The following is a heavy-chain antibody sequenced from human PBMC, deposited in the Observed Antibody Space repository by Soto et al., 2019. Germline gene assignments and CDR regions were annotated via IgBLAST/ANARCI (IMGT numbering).Heavy chain of an antibody. CDR1: GFIFSSYE. V-gene: IGHV3-48*03. CDR2: IDSSGSTI. Sequence: PGGSLRLSCAASGFIFSSYEMNWVRQAPGKGLEWISYIDSSGSTIYYADSVKGRFSISRDNAKNSLYLQMNSLRAEDTAVYYCAREHRYCSGGSCNSGYYGMGVWGQGTTVTVSS. J-gene: IGHJ6*02. CDR3: AREHRYCSGGSCNSGYYGMGV. D-gene: IGHD2-15*01.